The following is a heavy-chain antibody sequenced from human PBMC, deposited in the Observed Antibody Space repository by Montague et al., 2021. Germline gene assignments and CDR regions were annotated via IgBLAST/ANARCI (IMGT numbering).Heavy chain of an antibody. D-gene: IGHD2/OR15-2a*01. CDR1: GGSVSSPDW. V-gene: IGHV4-4*02. J-gene: IGHJ4*02. Sequence: SETLSLTCAVSGGSVSSPDWWSWVRQAPGKGLEWIGDIYHNGNTNFNPSLKSRVTISVDKSKNQFSLQLTSVTAADTAVYYCATWPAYSTTWYYIDSWGQGTQVIVSS. CDR3: ATWPAYSTTWYYIDS. CDR2: IYHNGNT.